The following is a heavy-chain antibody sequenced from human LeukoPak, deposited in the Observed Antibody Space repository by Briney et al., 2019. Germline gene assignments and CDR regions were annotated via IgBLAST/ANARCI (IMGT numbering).Heavy chain of an antibody. CDR3: ARVFLAYCSSTSCSYMDV. D-gene: IGHD2-2*01. J-gene: IGHJ6*03. V-gene: IGHV3-30*04. CDR1: GFTFSGYA. CDR2: ISHDGINE. Sequence: GGSLRLSCAASGFTFSGYAMHWVRQAPGKGLEWVAVISHDGINEFYADSVRGRFTISRDNSKNTLYLQMNGLTAEDTAVFYCARVFLAYCSSTSCSYMDVWGKGTTVTVSS.